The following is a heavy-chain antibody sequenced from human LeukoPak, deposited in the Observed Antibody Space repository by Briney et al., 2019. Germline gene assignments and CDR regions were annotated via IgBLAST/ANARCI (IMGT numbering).Heavy chain of an antibody. Sequence: SETLSLTCAVYGGSFSGYYWSWIRQPPGKGPEWIGEINHSGSTNYNPSLKSRVTISVDTSKNQFSLKLSSVTAADTAVYYCARGRWGEFPLWGRGTMVTVSS. D-gene: IGHD3-16*01. CDR2: INHSGST. CDR3: ARGRWGEFPL. CDR1: GGSFSGYY. V-gene: IGHV4-34*01. J-gene: IGHJ3*01.